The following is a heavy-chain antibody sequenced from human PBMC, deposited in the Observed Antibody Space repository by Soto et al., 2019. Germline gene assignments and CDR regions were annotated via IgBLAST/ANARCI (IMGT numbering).Heavy chain of an antibody. CDR1: GGSISSYY. CDR3: ARDSIVGAYYYGMDV. J-gene: IGHJ6*02. D-gene: IGHD1-26*01. V-gene: IGHV4-59*01. Sequence: SETLSLTCTVSGGSISSYYWSWIRQPPGKGLEWIGYIYYSGSTNYNPSLRSRVTISVDTSKDQFSLKLSSVTAADTAVYYCARDSIVGAYYYGMDVWGQGTTVTVSS. CDR2: IYYSGST.